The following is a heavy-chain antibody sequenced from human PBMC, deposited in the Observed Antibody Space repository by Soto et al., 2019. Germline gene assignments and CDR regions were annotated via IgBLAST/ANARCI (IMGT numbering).Heavy chain of an antibody. V-gene: IGHV4-59*06. Sequence: SETLSLTCTVSGGSISSYYWSWIRQPPGKGLEWIGYIYYSGSTYYNPSLKSRVTISVDTSKNQFSLKLSSVTAADTAVYYCARVVRIFGVVIGWFDPWGQGTLVTVSS. CDR3: ARVVRIFGVVIGWFDP. CDR1: GGSISSYY. D-gene: IGHD3-3*01. CDR2: IYYSGST. J-gene: IGHJ5*02.